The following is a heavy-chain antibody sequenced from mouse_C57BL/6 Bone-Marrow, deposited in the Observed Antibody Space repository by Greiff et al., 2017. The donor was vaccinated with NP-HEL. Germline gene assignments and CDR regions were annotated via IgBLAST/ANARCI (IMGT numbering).Heavy chain of an antibody. V-gene: IGHV1-69*01. CDR2: IDPSDSYT. Sequence: QVQLKESGAELVMPGASVKLSCKASGYTFTSYWMHWVKPRPGQGLEWIGEIDPSDSYTNYNQKFKGKSTLTVAKSSSTAYMQRSSLTSEDSAVYYCAMGYYGSSPFAYWGQGTLVTVSA. CDR3: AMGYYGSSPFAY. D-gene: IGHD1-1*01. J-gene: IGHJ3*01. CDR1: GYTFTSYW.